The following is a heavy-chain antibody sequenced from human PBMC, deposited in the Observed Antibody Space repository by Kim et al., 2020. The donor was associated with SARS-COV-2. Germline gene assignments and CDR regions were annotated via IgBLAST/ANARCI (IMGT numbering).Heavy chain of an antibody. D-gene: IGHD3-22*01. J-gene: IGHJ6*02. CDR3: ARALSGYYLYDYCGMDV. Sequence: VKGRFTISRDKYKNTLYLQMNSLRAEDTAVYYCARALSGYYLYDYCGMDVWGQGTTVTVSS. V-gene: IGHV3-30*01.